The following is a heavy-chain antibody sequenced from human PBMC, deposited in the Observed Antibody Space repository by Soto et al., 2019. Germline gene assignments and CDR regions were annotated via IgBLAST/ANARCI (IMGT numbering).Heavy chain of an antibody. CDR3: ARHYSGSYPFDY. J-gene: IGHJ4*02. CDR2: ISSSGSTI. D-gene: IGHD1-26*01. Sequence: EVQLVESGGGLVQPGGSLRLSCAASGFTFSSYEMNWVRQAPGKGLEWVSYISSSGSTIYYADSVKGRITISRDNAKNSLYLQMNSLRAEDTAVYYCARHYSGSYPFDYLGQGTLVTVSS. CDR1: GFTFSSYE. V-gene: IGHV3-48*03.